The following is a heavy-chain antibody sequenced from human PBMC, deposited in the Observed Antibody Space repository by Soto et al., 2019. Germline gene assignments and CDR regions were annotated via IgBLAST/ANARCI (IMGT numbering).Heavy chain of an antibody. Sequence: GGSLRLSCAASGFTFSSYWMHWVRQAPGKGLVWVSRINSDGSSTSYADSVKGRFTISRDNAKNTLYLQMNSLRAEDTAVYYCARGSSSWYQIKYYYYGMDVWGQGTTVTVSS. J-gene: IGHJ6*02. V-gene: IGHV3-74*01. D-gene: IGHD6-13*01. CDR2: INSDGSST. CDR1: GFTFSSYW. CDR3: ARGSSSWYQIKYYYYGMDV.